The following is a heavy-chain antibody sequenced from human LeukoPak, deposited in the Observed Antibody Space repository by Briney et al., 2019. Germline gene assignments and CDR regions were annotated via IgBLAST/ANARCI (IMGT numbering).Heavy chain of an antibody. V-gene: IGHV4-39*07. CDR1: GGSISSSSYY. Sequence: SETLSLTCTVSGGSISSSSYYWSWIRQPPGKGLEWIGEINHSGSTNYNPSLKSRVTISVDTSKNQFSLKLSSVTAADTAVYYCARGGVRITIFEVVIIANYFDYWGQGTLVTVSS. CDR3: ARGGVRITIFEVVIIANYFDY. D-gene: IGHD3-3*01. J-gene: IGHJ4*02. CDR2: INHSGST.